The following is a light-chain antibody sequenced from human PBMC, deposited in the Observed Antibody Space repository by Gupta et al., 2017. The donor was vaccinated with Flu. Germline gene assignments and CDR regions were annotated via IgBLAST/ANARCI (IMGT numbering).Light chain of an antibody. J-gene: IGKJ2*01. CDR2: SAS. V-gene: IGKV1-39*01. CDR3: QQSVSTPYT. CDR1: ETIRNY. Sequence: PSTLSASVGDRVIITCRASETIRNYVNWYQQKPGKAPQLLIYSASSVQRGVPSRFSGGGSGTDFTLIINSLQPEDFATYSCQQSVSTPYTFGQGTRL.